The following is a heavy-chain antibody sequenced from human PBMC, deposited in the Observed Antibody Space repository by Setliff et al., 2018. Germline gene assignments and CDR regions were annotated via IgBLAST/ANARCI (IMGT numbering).Heavy chain of an antibody. CDR1: GGSFSGYY. V-gene: IGHV4-34*01. CDR3: ARGRYSYGLNWFDP. J-gene: IGHJ5*02. Sequence: PSETLSLTCAVYGGSFSGYYWSWIRQPPGKGLEWIGEINHSGSTNYNPSLKSRVTISVDTSKNQFSLKLSSVTAADTAVYYCARGRYSYGLNWFDPWGQGTLVTVSS. CDR2: INHSGST. D-gene: IGHD5-18*01.